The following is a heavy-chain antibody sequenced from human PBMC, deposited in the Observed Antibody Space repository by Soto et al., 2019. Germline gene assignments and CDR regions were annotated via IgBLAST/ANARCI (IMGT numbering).Heavy chain of an antibody. CDR3: ARSLMITFGGVIDY. Sequence: QVQLQESGPGLVKPSETLSLTCTVSGGSVSSGSYYWSWIRQPPGKGLEWIGYIYYSGSTNYNPSLKSRVTIAVDTSKNQFSLKLSSVIAADTAVYYCARSLMITFGGVIDYWGQGTLVTVSS. CDR2: IYYSGST. V-gene: IGHV4-61*01. J-gene: IGHJ4*02. D-gene: IGHD3-16*01. CDR1: GGSVSSGSYY.